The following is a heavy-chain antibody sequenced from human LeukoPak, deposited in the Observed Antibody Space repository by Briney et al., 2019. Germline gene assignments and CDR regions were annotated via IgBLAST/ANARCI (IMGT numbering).Heavy chain of an antibody. J-gene: IGHJ4*02. Sequence: GGSLRLSCEASGFXFSSYAISWVRQAPGKGLEWVSLISGSGGSTYYADFVKGRFTISRDKSKNTLYLQMDSLRAEDTAIYYCARDWKTNSFDYWGQGTLVTVSS. CDR3: ARDWKTNSFDY. V-gene: IGHV3-23*01. CDR2: ISGSGGST. D-gene: IGHD1-1*01. CDR1: GFXFSSYA.